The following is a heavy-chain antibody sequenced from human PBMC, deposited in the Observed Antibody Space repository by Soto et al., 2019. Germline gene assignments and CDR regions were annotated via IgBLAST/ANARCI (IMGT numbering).Heavy chain of an antibody. CDR2: IAYDGSNA. CDR3: GRGEGKNFLVGVGPRRGEYGIDI. Sequence: QVQLVESGGGVVQPGGSLRLSCAASGFTFRNHAMHWVRQAPGKGLECLAVIAYDGSNAFYRDSVKGRFTISRDNSKNALYLQGTGMRSGERGVYYWGRGEGKNFLVGVGPRRGEYGIDIGGKGTTVTVSS. CDR1: GFTFRNHA. J-gene: IGHJ6*04. V-gene: IGHV3-30-3*01. D-gene: IGHD2-8*02.